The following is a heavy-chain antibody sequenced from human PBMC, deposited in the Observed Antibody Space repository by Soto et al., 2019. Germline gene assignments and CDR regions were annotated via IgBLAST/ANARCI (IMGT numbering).Heavy chain of an antibody. J-gene: IGHJ6*02. Sequence: QVQLQQSGPRLVKPSETLSLTCTVSSGPDRSHNWGWIRQPPGRGLEWMGYVYYTGDTAYNPSLTGRVTLSAYTSTNDSSLTLNSVTAADTAVYYCVRQGIDYLHGLVDVWGQGTTVSVSS. CDR2: VYYTGDT. V-gene: IGHV4-59*08. CDR3: VRQGIDYLHGLVDV. D-gene: IGHD4-17*01. CDR1: SGPDRSHN.